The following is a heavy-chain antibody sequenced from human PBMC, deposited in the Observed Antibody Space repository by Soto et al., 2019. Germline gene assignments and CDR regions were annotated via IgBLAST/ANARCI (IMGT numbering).Heavy chain of an antibody. Sequence: ASVKVSCKASGYTFSDYYLNWVRQAPGQGPEWMGMINPSGGNIKYAQKFQGRVTMTRDTSTTTVYMELSSLTSDDTAVYYCTRDRNSVGGSIYFDYWGQGTLVTVSS. CDR3: TRDRNSVGGSIYFDY. CDR2: INPSGGNI. V-gene: IGHV1-46*03. CDR1: GYTFSDYY. D-gene: IGHD1-26*01. J-gene: IGHJ4*02.